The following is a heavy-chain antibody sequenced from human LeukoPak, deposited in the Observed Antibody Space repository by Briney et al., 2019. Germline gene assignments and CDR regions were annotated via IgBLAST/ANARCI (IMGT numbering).Heavy chain of an antibody. J-gene: IGHJ3*02. V-gene: IGHV4-39*01. D-gene: IGHD3-9*01. CDR3: ARQHEILTSYAFDI. CDR1: GGSISSSNYY. CDR2: ISYSGRT. Sequence: SETLSLTCTVSGGSISSSNYYWGWIRQPPGKGLEWIGSISYSGRTHYNPSLMSRITISVDTSKNQFSLKLSSVTAADAAVYYCARQHEILTSYAFDIWGQGTVVTVSP.